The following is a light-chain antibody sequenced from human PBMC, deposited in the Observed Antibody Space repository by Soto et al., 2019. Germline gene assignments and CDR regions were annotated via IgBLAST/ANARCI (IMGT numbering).Light chain of an antibody. CDR2: GAS. V-gene: IGKV3-20*01. Sequence: EIVLTQSRGTLSLSPGERATLSCRAFQSVSSSYLAWYQQKPGQAPRLLIYGASSRATGIPDRFSGSGSGTDFTLTISRLEPEDFAVYYCQQYGSSPPYTFGQGTKVDIK. J-gene: IGKJ2*01. CDR3: QQYGSSPPYT. CDR1: QSVSSSY.